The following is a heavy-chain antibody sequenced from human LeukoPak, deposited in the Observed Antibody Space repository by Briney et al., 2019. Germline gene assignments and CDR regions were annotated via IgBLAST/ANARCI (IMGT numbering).Heavy chain of an antibody. D-gene: IGHD4-17*01. CDR3: AKGTTVTAIYY. J-gene: IGHJ4*02. CDR2: MSGSGGST. Sequence: GGSLRLSCAASGFTFSSYGMSWVRQAPAKGLEWVSAMSGSGGSTYYADSVKGRFTISRDNSKNTLYLQMNSLRAEDTAVYYCAKGTTVTAIYYWGQGTLVTVSS. CDR1: GFTFSSYG. V-gene: IGHV3-23*01.